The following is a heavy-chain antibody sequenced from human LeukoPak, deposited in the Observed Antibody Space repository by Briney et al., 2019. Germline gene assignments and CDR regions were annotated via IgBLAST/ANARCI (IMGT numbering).Heavy chain of an antibody. CDR1: GFTFSSYA. J-gene: IGHJ4*02. Sequence: PGGSLRLSCAASGFTFSSYAMSWVRQAPGKGLEWLSAISGSGGSTYYADSVKGRFTISRDNSKNTLYLQMNSLRAEDTAVYYCAKDPLGLYCSSTSCYFDYWGQGTLVTASS. CDR2: ISGSGGST. D-gene: IGHD2-2*01. CDR3: AKDPLGLYCSSTSCYFDY. V-gene: IGHV3-23*01.